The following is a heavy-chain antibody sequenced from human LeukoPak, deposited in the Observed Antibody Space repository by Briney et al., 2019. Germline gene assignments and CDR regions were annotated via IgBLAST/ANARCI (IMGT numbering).Heavy chain of an antibody. CDR1: GYTFTGCY. V-gene: IGHV1-2*02. Sequence: ASVKVSCKASGYTFTGCYMHWVRQAPGQGLEWMGWINPNSGGTNYAQKFQGRVTMTRDTSISTAYMELSRLRSDDTAVYYCARDRGRITMVRGVMPYFDYWGQGTLVTVSS. J-gene: IGHJ4*02. D-gene: IGHD3-10*01. CDR2: INPNSGGT. CDR3: ARDRGRITMVRGVMPYFDY.